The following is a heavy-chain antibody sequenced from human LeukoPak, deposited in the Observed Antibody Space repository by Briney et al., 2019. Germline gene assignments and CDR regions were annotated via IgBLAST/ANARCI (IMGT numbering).Heavy chain of an antibody. CDR3: ARDGVYSGYGEFDY. CDR2: IYYSGST. D-gene: IGHD5-12*01. V-gene: IGHV4-59*01. J-gene: IGHJ4*02. Sequence: PSETLSLTCTVSGGSISSYYWSWIRQPPGKGLEWIGYIYYSGSTNYNPSLKSRVTISVDTSKNQFSLKLSSVTAADTAVYYCARDGVYSGYGEFDYWGQGTLVTVSS. CDR1: GGSISSYY.